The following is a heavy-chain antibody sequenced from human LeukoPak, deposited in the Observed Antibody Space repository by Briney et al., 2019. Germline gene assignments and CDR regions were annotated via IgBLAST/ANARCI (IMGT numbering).Heavy chain of an antibody. V-gene: IGHV3-23*01. CDR1: GFTFSSYA. Sequence: GGSLRLSCAASGFTFSSYAMSWVRQAPGKGLEWGSAISGSGGSTYYADSVKGRFTISRDNPKNTLYLQMNSLRAEDTAVYYCATYDSSGYYLADYWGQGTLVTVSS. J-gene: IGHJ4*02. D-gene: IGHD3-22*01. CDR3: ATYDSSGYYLADY. CDR2: ISGSGGST.